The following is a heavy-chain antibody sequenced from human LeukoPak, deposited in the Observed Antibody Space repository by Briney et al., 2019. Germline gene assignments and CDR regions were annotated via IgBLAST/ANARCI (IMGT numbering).Heavy chain of an antibody. CDR1: GFTFSSYA. CDR2: ISSNGGST. D-gene: IGHD3-22*01. V-gene: IGHV3-64*01. J-gene: IGHJ4*02. Sequence: PGGSLRLSCAASGFTFSSYAMHWVRQAPGKGLEYVSAISSNGGSTYYANSVKGRFTISRDNSKNTLYLQMGSLRAEDMAVYYCARSPDEYYYDSSGSFDYWGQGTLVTVSS. CDR3: ARSPDEYYYDSSGSFDY.